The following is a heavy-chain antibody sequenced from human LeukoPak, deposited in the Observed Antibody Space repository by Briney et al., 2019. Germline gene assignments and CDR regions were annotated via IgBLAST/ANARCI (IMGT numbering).Heavy chain of an antibody. J-gene: IGHJ5*02. CDR2: IYWDDDK. Sequence: KESGPTLLKPAPTLTLTCTFSGFALSTRGVGVGWIPHLSGKALEWLALIYWDDDKRYSPSLKSRLTIAKDTSKNQVVLTMTNMDPVDTATYYCAHQRGDYYDSSGSFAWGQGTLVTVSS. CDR1: GFALSTRGVG. CDR3: AHQRGDYYDSSGSFA. D-gene: IGHD3-22*01. V-gene: IGHV2-5*02.